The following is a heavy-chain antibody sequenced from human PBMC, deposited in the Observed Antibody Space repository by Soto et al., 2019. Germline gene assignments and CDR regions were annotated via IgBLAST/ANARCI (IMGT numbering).Heavy chain of an antibody. CDR3: WRDCGYYYYYGMDV. Sequence: EVQLGESGGGLVKPGGSLRLSCAASGFTFSSYSMNWVRQAPGKGLEWVSSISSSSSYIYYADSVKGRFTISRDNAKNSLYLQMNSMSAEDTVVYYFWRDCGYYYYYGMDVSCQMHTVTAAS. V-gene: IGHV3-21*01. D-gene: IGHD2-21*01. CDR2: ISSSSSYI. CDR1: GFTFSSYS. J-gene: IGHJ6*02.